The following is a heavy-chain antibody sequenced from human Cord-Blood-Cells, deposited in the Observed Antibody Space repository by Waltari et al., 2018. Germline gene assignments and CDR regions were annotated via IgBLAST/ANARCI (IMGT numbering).Heavy chain of an antibody. V-gene: IGHV4-59*01. D-gene: IGHD6-13*01. CDR3: ARAGWEQQLVPSFDY. CDR2: IYYSGST. J-gene: IGHJ4*02. CDR1: GGSISSYY. Sequence: QVQLQESGPGLVKPSETLSLTCTVSGGSISSYYWSWIRQPPGKGLEWIGYIYYSGSTNYNPSLKSRVTISVGTSKNQFSLKLSSVTAADTAVYYCARAGWEQQLVPSFDYWGQGTLVTVSS.